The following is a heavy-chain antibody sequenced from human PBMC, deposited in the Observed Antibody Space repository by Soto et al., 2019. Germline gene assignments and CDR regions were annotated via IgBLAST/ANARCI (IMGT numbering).Heavy chain of an antibody. Sequence: QVQLVQSGAEVKKPGSSVKVSCKASGGTFSSYAISWVRQAPGQGLEWMGGIIPIFGTPDYAQKSQGRVTITADESTSTAYMELSSLRSEDTAVYYCARQPTVTPYYYYGMDVWGQGTTVTVSS. CDR3: ARQPTVTPYYYYGMDV. J-gene: IGHJ6*02. V-gene: IGHV1-69*12. CDR2: IIPIFGTP. CDR1: GGTFSSYA. D-gene: IGHD4-4*01.